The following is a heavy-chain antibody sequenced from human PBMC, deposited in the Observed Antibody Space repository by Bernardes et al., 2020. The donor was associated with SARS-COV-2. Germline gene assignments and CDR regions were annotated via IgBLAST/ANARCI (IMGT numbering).Heavy chain of an antibody. CDR1: GDSIGSSPNF. Sequence: SETLSLTCSVSGDSIGSSPNFCGWIRQSPGAGLEWIGSISYSRRPTGYTHYNPSLKSRVSMSVDTSKNQLSLRLSSVTAADTAVYYCARVPFKERQQWLVLNYFDHWGQGTLVTVSP. D-gene: IGHD6-19*01. CDR2: ISYSRRPTGYT. V-gene: IGHV4-39*02. J-gene: IGHJ4*02. CDR3: ARVPFKERQQWLVLNYFDH.